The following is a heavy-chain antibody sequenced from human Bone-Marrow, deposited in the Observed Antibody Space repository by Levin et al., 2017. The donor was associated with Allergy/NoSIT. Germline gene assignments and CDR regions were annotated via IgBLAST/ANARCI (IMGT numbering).Heavy chain of an antibody. CDR1: GYTFTDYY. CDR2: INPNSGGT. J-gene: IGHJ3*02. V-gene: IGHV1-2*02. CDR3: ARDPDYYDRAFDI. Sequence: VKVSCKASGYTFTDYYMNWVRQAPGQGLEWMGWINPNSGGTNYAQKFQGRVTMTRDTSISTAYMELSGLRSDDTAVYYCARDPDYYDRAFDIWGQGTMVTVSS. D-gene: IGHD3-22*01.